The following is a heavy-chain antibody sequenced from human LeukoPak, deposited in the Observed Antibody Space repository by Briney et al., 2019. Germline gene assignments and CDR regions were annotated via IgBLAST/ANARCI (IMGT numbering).Heavy chain of an antibody. Sequence: GASVKVSCKVSGYTLTELSMHWVRQAPRKGLEWMGGFDLEDGEIIYAQKFQGRVTMTEDTSTDTAYMELSSLRSEDTAVYYCARATPYSSSWYPLPPVGWFDPWGQGTLVTVSS. CDR2: FDLEDGEI. V-gene: IGHV1-24*01. D-gene: IGHD6-13*01. J-gene: IGHJ5*02. CDR3: ARATPYSSSWYPLPPVGWFDP. CDR1: GYTLTELS.